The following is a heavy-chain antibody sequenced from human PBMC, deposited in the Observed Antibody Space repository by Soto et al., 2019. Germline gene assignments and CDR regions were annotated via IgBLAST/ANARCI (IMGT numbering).Heavy chain of an antibody. J-gene: IGHJ4*02. CDR1: GFTVSNNY. CDR3: VTSRSAGNIYFDY. Sequence: PGGSLRLSCAASGFTVSNNYISWVRQAPGKGLEWVSVVYSGGATYYADSVKGRFTISRDDSRNTLYLQMNSLRADDTAVYYCVTSRSAGNIYFDYWGQGTQVTVSS. V-gene: IGHV3-53*01. CDR2: VYSGGAT. D-gene: IGHD1-26*01.